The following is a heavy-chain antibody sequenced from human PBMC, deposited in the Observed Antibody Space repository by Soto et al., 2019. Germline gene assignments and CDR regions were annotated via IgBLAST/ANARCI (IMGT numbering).Heavy chain of an antibody. J-gene: IGHJ6*02. V-gene: IGHV3-30*18. CDR3: AKDSADYYYYYGMDV. Sequence: GGSLRLSCAASGFTFSSYGMHWVRQAPGKGLEWVAVISYDGSNKYYADSVKGRFTISRDNSKNTLYLQMNSLRAEDTAVYYCAKDSADYYYYYGMDVWGQGTTVTVSS. D-gene: IGHD3-10*01. CDR2: ISYDGSNK. CDR1: GFTFSSYG.